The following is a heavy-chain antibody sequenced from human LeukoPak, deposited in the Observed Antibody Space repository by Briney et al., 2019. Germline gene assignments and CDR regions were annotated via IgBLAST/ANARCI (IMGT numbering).Heavy chain of an antibody. CDR1: GFTFSDYY. D-gene: IGHD3-10*01. Sequence: GGSLRLSCAVSGFTFSDYYMSWTRQAPGKGLEWISYISSSGSYTNYADSVKGRFTVSRDNAKNSLYLQMNSLRAEDTAVYYCARDSGLRAFDLWGRGALVTVSS. CDR3: ARDSGLRAFDL. J-gene: IGHJ2*01. V-gene: IGHV3-11*06. CDR2: ISSSGSYT.